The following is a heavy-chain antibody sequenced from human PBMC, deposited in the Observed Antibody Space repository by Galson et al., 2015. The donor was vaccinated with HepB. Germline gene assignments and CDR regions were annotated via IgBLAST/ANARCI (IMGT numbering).Heavy chain of an antibody. Sequence: SVKVSCKASGYTFTGYYMHWVRQAPGQGLEWMGWINPNIGGTNYAQKFQGWVTMTRDKSTSTAYMELSSLRSEDTAVYYCARRSGYDFWSGYYMDYWGQGTLVTVSS. CDR2: INPNIGGT. CDR1: GYTFTGYY. J-gene: IGHJ4*02. D-gene: IGHD3-3*01. V-gene: IGHV1-2*04. CDR3: ARRSGYDFWSGYYMDY.